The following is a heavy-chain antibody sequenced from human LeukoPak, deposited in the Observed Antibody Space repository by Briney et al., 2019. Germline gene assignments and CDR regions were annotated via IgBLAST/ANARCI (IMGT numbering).Heavy chain of an antibody. D-gene: IGHD6-13*01. CDR2: INSDDSRT. Sequence: GGSLRLSCAASGFTFSAFWMHWVRQAPGKGLAWVSRINSDDSRTTYADSVKGRFTISRDNAKNTLYLQMNSLRAEDTAVYYCARLFQQQRPFDYWGQGTLVTVSS. V-gene: IGHV3-74*01. CDR3: ARLFQQQRPFDY. J-gene: IGHJ4*02. CDR1: GFTFSAFW.